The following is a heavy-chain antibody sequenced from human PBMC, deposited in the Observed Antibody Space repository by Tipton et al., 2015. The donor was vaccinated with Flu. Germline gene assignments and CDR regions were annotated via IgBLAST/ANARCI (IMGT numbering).Heavy chain of an antibody. Sequence: LRLSCAVYGGSFSGYYWSWIRQPPGKGLEWIGEINHSGSTNYNPSLKSRVTISVDTSKNQFSLKLSSVTAVDTAVYYCARARGGWYGSSTGCYQKEYYYYGMDVWGQGTTVTVAS. CDR1: GGSFSGYY. D-gene: IGHD2-2*01. CDR2: INHSGST. V-gene: IGHV4-34*01. CDR3: ARARGGWYGSSTGCYQKEYYYYGMDV. J-gene: IGHJ6*02.